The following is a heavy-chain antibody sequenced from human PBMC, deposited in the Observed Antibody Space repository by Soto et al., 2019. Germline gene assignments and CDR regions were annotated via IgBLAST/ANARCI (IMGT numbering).Heavy chain of an antibody. CDR2: IDPSDSYT. D-gene: IGHD2-2*01. CDR1: GYSFTSYW. V-gene: IGHV5-10-1*01. Sequence: GESLKISCKVSGYSFTSYWISWVRQMPGKGLEWMGRIDPSDSYTNYSPSFQGHVTISADKSISTAYLQWSSLKASDTAMYYCAVPAQPYYYYGMDVWGQGTTVTVSS. CDR3: AVPAQPYYYYGMDV. J-gene: IGHJ6*02.